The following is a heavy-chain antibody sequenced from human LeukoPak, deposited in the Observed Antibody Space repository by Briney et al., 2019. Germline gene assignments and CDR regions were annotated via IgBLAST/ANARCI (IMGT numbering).Heavy chain of an antibody. CDR1: GFTFSSYS. D-gene: IGHD4-17*01. V-gene: IGHV3-21*01. CDR2: ISSSSSYI. J-gene: IGHJ6*04. CDR3: ARDPDYGDPTYYYYGMDV. Sequence: PGGSLRLSCAASGFTFSSYSMNWVRQAPGKGLEWVSSISSSSSYIYYADSVKGRFTISRDNAKNSLYLQMNSLRAEDTAVYYCARDPDYGDPTYYYYGMDVWGKGTTVTVSS.